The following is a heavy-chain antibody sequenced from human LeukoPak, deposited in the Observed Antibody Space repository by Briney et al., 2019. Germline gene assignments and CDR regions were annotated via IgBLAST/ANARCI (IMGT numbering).Heavy chain of an antibody. CDR3: ARDFGMLNYYDSSGPLGDAFDI. V-gene: IGHV3-21*01. Sequence: GGSLRLSRAASGFTFSSYSMNWVRQAPGKGLEWVSSISSSSSYIYYADSVKGRFTISRDNSKNTLYLQMNSLRAEDTAVYYCARDFGMLNYYDSSGPLGDAFDIWGQGTMVTVSS. CDR1: GFTFSSYS. CDR2: ISSSSSYI. D-gene: IGHD3-22*01. J-gene: IGHJ3*02.